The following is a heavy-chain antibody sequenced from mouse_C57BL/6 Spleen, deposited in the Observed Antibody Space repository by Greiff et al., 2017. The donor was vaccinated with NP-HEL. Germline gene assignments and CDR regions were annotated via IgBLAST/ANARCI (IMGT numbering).Heavy chain of an antibody. CDR1: GYTFTSSW. CDR2: IYPSDSET. J-gene: IGHJ1*03. D-gene: IGHD4-1*01. CDR3: ARTGTGYFDV. Sequence: QVQLQQSGAELVRPGSSVKLSCKASGYTFTSSWMAWVTQRPGPGLEWLGNIYPSDSETHYHQKFKDKATLTVDKSSSTAYMQLSSLTSEDSAVYYCARTGTGYFDVWGTGTTVTVSS. V-gene: IGHV1-61*01.